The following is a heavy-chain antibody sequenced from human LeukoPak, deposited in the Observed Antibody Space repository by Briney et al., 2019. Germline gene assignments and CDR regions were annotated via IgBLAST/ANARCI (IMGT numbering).Heavy chain of an antibody. D-gene: IGHD3-22*01. CDR1: GFSFSSYG. CDR2: ISYDGSSK. Sequence: GRSLRLSCAASGFSFSSYGMHWVRQASGKGPEWVAVISYDGSSKYYADSVKGRITISRDNSKNTLYLQMNSLRAEDTAVYYCAKGKDYYDSSGYYYTYAFDIWGGGRMVTVSS. CDR3: AKGKDYYDSSGYYYTYAFDI. J-gene: IGHJ3*02. V-gene: IGHV3-30*18.